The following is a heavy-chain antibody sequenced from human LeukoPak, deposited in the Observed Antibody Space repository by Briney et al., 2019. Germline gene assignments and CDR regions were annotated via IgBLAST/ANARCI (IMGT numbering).Heavy chain of an antibody. CDR1: GGTFSSYA. V-gene: IGHV1-69*13. J-gene: IGHJ4*02. Sequence: GAPVKVSCKASGGTFSSYAISWVRQAPGQGLEWMGGIIPIFGTANYAQKFQGRVTITADESTSTAYMELSSLRSEDTAVYYCAREYYYDSSGRYYFDYWGQGTLVTVSS. CDR2: IIPIFGTA. CDR3: AREYYYDSSGRYYFDY. D-gene: IGHD3-22*01.